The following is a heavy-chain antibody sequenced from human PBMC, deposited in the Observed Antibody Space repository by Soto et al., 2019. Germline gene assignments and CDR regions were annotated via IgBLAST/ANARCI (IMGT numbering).Heavy chain of an antibody. CDR1: GFTFSSYW. CDR3: ARDSTDDYGDYGAAFDI. V-gene: IGHV3-7*01. Sequence: HPGGSLRLSCAASGFTFSSYWMSWVRQAPGKGLEWVANIKQDGSEKYYVDSVKGRFTISRDNAKNSLYLQMNSLRAEDTAVYYCARDSTDDYGDYGAAFDIWGQGTMVTVSS. D-gene: IGHD4-17*01. J-gene: IGHJ3*02. CDR2: IKQDGSEK.